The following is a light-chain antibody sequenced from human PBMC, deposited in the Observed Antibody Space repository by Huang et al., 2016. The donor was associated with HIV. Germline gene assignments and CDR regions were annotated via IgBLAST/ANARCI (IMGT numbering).Light chain of an antibody. CDR1: QSVNSN. Sequence: EIEMTQSPATLSVSPGERATLSCSASQSVNSNLAWYQQKPGQAPRLLIFGASTRATGIPARFSGSGSGTEFTLTISSLQSEDFAVYYCQHYNNWPYTFGQGAKVEI. CDR2: GAS. V-gene: IGKV3-15*01. CDR3: QHYNNWPYT. J-gene: IGKJ2*01.